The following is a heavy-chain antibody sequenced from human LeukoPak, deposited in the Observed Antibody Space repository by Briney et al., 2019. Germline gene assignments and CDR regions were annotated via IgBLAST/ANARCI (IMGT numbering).Heavy chain of an antibody. CDR3: ARQTGAELFFLP. CDR1: GYSISSGYY. V-gene: IGHV4-38-2*02. J-gene: IGHJ4*02. CDR2: IYHSGST. D-gene: IGHD7-27*01. Sequence: SSETLSLTCTGSGYSISSGYYWGWIRQPPGKGLEWIGSIYHSGSTYYNPSLKSRVTISVDTSKNQFSLKLSSVTAADTAVYYWARQTGAELFFLPGGQGTLVTVSS.